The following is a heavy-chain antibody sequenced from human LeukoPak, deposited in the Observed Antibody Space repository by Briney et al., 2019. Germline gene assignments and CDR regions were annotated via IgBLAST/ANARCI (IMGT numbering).Heavy chain of an antibody. D-gene: IGHD6-6*01. CDR3: ASHSSSSADAFDI. Sequence: SETLSLTCTVSGGSISSGDYYWSWIRQPPGKGLEWIGYIYYSGSTYYNPSLKSRVTISVDTSKNQFSLKLSSVTAADTAVYYCASHSSSSADAFDIWGQGTMVTVSS. V-gene: IGHV4-30-4*08. CDR1: GGSISSGDYY. J-gene: IGHJ3*02. CDR2: IYYSGST.